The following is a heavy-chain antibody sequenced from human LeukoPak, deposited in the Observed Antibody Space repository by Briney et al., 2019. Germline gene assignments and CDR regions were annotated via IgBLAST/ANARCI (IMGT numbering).Heavy chain of an antibody. V-gene: IGHV3-11*06. Sequence: PGGSLRLSCAASGFTFSEFYMSWIRQAPGKGLEWVSYISSSSSYTNYADSVKGRFTISRDNAKNSLYLQMNSLRAEATAVYYGAVLRFLEWLFNVIWLDPWGQGTLVTVSS. CDR2: ISSSSSYT. CDR1: GFTFSEFY. CDR3: AVLRFLEWLFNVIWLDP. D-gene: IGHD3-3*01. J-gene: IGHJ5*02.